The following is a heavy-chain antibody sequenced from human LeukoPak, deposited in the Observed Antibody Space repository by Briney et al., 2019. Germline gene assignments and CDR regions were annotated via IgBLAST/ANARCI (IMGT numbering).Heavy chain of an antibody. V-gene: IGHV4-39*02. D-gene: IGHD3-22*01. CDR1: GGSISSSSYY. J-gene: IGHJ3*02. CDR2: IYYSGST. CDR3: AREVGNYYDSSGYFDDAFDI. Sequence: PSETLSLTCTVSGGSISSSSYYWAWIRQPPGKGLEWIGSIYYSGSTYYNPSLKSRVTISVDTSKNQFSLKLSSVTAADTAVYYCAREVGNYYDSSGYFDDAFDIWGQGTMVTVSS.